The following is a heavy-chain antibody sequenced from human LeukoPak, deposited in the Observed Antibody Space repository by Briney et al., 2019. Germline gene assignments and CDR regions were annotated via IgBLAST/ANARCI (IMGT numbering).Heavy chain of an antibody. CDR2: INPDGSHT. CDR1: GLTFSNYW. Sequence: GGSLRLSCAASGLTFSNYWMHWVRHAPGKGLVWISRINPDGSHTSYADSVKGRFTISRDNAKNTLYLQMNSLRAEDAAVYFCTRDSYISNVYYGMDVWGQGATVTVSS. CDR3: TRDSYISNVYYGMDV. J-gene: IGHJ6*02. D-gene: IGHD1-26*01. V-gene: IGHV3-74*01.